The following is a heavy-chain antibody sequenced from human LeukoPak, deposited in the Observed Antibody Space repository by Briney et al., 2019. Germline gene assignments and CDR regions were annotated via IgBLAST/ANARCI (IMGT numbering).Heavy chain of an antibody. Sequence: PGGSLRLSCAASGFTFSSYAMHWVRQAPGKGLEWVAYIRYDGSDKYYADSVKGRFTISRDNSKNTLSLQMTTLRPDDTAIYYCARDTSVGAAYFDVWGQGALVAVSS. CDR2: IRYDGSDK. CDR3: ARDTSVGAAYFDV. V-gene: IGHV3-30*04. J-gene: IGHJ4*02. D-gene: IGHD2-15*01. CDR1: GFTFSSYA.